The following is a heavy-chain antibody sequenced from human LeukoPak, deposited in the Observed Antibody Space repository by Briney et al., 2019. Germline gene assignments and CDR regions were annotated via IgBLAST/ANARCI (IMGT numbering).Heavy chain of an antibody. J-gene: IGHJ5*02. V-gene: IGHV1-8*01. Sequence: ASVKVSCKASGYTFTSYDIDWVRQASGQGLEWMGWMNPNSGNTASAQKFQGRVTMTTNTSISTAYMELTGLRSEDTAMYFCARKGLLGSGKPWFDPWGQGTLVTVSS. CDR2: MNPNSGNT. CDR1: GYTFTSYD. CDR3: ARKGLLGSGKPWFDP. D-gene: IGHD2-15*01.